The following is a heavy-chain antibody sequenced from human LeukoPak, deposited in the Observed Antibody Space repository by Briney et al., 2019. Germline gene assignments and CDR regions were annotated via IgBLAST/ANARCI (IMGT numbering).Heavy chain of an antibody. V-gene: IGHV3-74*01. D-gene: IGHD6-13*01. CDR3: ATPGIRDQYDFDL. J-gene: IGHJ4*02. CDR1: GFTFSSYW. CDR2: INTDGSST. Sequence: GGSLRLSCVASGFTFSSYWMHWVLQAPGKGLVWVSRINTDGSSTNYADSVKGRFTISRDNVKNTVYLQMNSLRAEDTAVYYCATPGIRDQYDFDLWGQGTLVTVSS.